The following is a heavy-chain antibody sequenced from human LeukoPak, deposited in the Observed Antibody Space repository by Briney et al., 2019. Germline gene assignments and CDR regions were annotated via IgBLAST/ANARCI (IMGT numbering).Heavy chain of an antibody. CDR3: ARVTSATGIAVAGTRIDYLDY. CDR1: GYTFTGYY. J-gene: IGHJ4*02. Sequence: ASVKVSCKASGYTFTGYYMHWVRQAPGQGLEWMGWINPNSGGTNYAQKFQGRVTMTRDTSISTAYMELSRLRSDDTAVYYCARVTSATGIAVAGTRIDYLDYWGQGTLVTVSS. V-gene: IGHV1-2*02. D-gene: IGHD6-19*01. CDR2: INPNSGGT.